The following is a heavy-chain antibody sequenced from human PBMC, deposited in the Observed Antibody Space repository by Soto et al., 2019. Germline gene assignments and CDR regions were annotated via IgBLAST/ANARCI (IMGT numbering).Heavy chain of an antibody. CDR3: ARDLDEYSYGRPGEFDY. CDR2: IIPILGIA. CDR1: GGTFSSYT. J-gene: IGHJ4*02. D-gene: IGHD5-18*01. V-gene: IGHV1-69*04. Sequence: ASVKVSCKASGGTFSSYTISWVRQAPGQGLEWMGRIIPILGIANYAQKFQGRVTITADKSTSTAYMELSSLRSEDTAVYYCARDLDEYSYGRPGEFDYWGQGTLVTVSS.